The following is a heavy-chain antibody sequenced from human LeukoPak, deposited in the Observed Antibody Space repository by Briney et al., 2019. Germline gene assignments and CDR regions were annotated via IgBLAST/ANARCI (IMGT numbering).Heavy chain of an antibody. D-gene: IGHD3-3*01. CDR1: GFTFSSYA. J-gene: IGHJ4*02. CDR2: ISGSGGST. V-gene: IGHV3-23*01. CDR3: AKDKAGTSTIFGVVIDYFDY. Sequence: GGSLRLSCAASGFTFSSYAMSWVCQAPGKGLEWVSAISGSGGSTYYADSVKGRFTISRDNSKNTLNLQMNSLRAEDTAVYYCAKDKAGTSTIFGVVIDYFDYWGQGTLVTVSS.